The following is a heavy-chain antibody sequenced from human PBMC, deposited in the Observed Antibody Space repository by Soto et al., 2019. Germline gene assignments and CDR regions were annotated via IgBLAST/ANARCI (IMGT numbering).Heavy chain of an antibody. Sequence: QVQLVQSGAEVKKPGSSVKVSCKASGGTFSSYAISWVRQAPGQGLEWMGGIIPIFGTANYAQKFQGRVKITADEYTRTAYMELRRLRSEDTAVYYCARRTFIGYSYGTTWAFNWFDPWGQGTLVTVSS. J-gene: IGHJ5*02. CDR1: GGTFSSYA. CDR3: ARRTFIGYSYGTTWAFNWFDP. V-gene: IGHV1-69*01. D-gene: IGHD5-18*01. CDR2: IIPIFGTA.